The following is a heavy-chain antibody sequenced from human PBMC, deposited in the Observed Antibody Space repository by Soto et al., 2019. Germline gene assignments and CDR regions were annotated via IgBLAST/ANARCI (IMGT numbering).Heavy chain of an antibody. CDR2: ISYDGSNK. D-gene: IGHD3-10*01. J-gene: IGHJ4*02. CDR1: VFTFSSYA. Sequence: VGSLRLSCAASVFTFSSYAMHCVRHSPGKWLEWVAVISYDGSNKYYADSVKGRFTISRDNSKNTLYLQMNRLRDEDTAVYYCAREPELYYYGSGSYFDYLGQGTLVTVSS. V-gene: IGHV3-30-3*01. CDR3: AREPELYYYGSGSYFDY.